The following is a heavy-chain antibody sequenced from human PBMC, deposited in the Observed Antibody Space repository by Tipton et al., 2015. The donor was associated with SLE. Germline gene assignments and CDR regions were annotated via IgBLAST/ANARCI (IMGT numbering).Heavy chain of an antibody. CDR3: ARVFVAPVVPAAITWFDP. J-gene: IGHJ5*02. D-gene: IGHD2-2*01. CDR2: IYYSGST. V-gene: IGHV4-59*12. CDR1: GGSFSGYY. Sequence: TLSLTCAVYGGSFSGYYWSWIRQPPGKGLEWIGYIYYSGSTNYNPSLKSRVTISVDTSKNQFSLKLSSVTAADTAVNYCARVFVAPVVPAAITWFDPWGQGTLATVSS.